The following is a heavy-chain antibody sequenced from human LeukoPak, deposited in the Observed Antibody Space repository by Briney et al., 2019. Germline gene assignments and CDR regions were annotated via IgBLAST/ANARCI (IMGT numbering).Heavy chain of an antibody. CDR2: IRAHNGST. D-gene: IGHD3-22*01. J-gene: IGHJ5*02. CDR1: GYTFSTYG. CDR3: ARERDYYYDSSGYYVS. Sequence: SVKVSCKASGYTFSTYGISWVGQAPGQGLEWMGWIRAHNGSTNFAQKFQGRVTMTGDTSTSTVYMELSSLRSEDTAVYYCARERDYYYDSSGYYVSWGQGTLVTVSS. V-gene: IGHV1-18*01.